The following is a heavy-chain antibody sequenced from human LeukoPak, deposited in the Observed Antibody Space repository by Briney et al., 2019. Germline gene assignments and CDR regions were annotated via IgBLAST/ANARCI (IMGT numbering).Heavy chain of an antibody. Sequence: FGSLSLTPTLSVGFISPRIHYGRLGRRPPGKGLLRVWSIYYIGSTYYNPSLKSRVTISVDTSKNQFSLKLSSVTAADTAVYYCAHGQPIQLWPYFDYWGQGTLVTVSS. CDR3: AHGQPIQLWPYFDY. J-gene: IGHJ4*02. D-gene: IGHD5-18*01. CDR2: IYYIGST. CDR1: VGFISPRIHY. V-gene: IGHV4-39*01.